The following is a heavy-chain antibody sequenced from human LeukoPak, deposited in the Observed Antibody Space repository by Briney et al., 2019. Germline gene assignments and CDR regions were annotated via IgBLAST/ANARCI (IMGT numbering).Heavy chain of an antibody. J-gene: IGHJ4*02. V-gene: IGHV3-11*06. CDR3: ARGPRLRRLLDY. CDR2: ISSSSSYT. CDR1: GFTFSDYY. Sequence: PGGSLRLSCAASGFTFSDYYMSWIRQAPGKGLEWVSYISSSSSYTNYADSVKGRFTISRDNSKNTLYLQMNSLGAEDTAVYYCARGPRLRRLLDYWGQGTLVTVSS. D-gene: IGHD3-16*01.